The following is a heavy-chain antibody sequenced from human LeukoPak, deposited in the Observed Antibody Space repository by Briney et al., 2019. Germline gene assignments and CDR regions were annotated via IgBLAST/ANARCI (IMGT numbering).Heavy chain of an antibody. Sequence: ETLSLTCTVSGGSISSGGYYWSWIRQAPGKGLEWVSAISGSGGSTYYADSVKGRFTISRDNSKNTLYLQMNSLRAEDTAVYYCAKDLPFFAPPPTPYGSGSYPSEAFDIWGQGTMVTVSS. D-gene: IGHD3-10*01. V-gene: IGHV3-23*01. CDR3: AKDLPFFAPPPTPYGSGSYPSEAFDI. CDR1: GGSISSGGYY. J-gene: IGHJ3*02. CDR2: ISGSGGST.